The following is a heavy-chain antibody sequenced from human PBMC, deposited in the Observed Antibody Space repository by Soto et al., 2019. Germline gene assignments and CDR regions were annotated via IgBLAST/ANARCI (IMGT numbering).Heavy chain of an antibody. D-gene: IGHD3-10*01. V-gene: IGHV1-18*01. J-gene: IGHJ5*02. CDR3: ARVLRGVVNWFDP. CDR2: IATYNSNK. CDR1: GDTFTNFG. Sequence: GASVKVSCKTSGDTFTNFGLSWVRQAPGQGLEWRGWIATYNSNKNYAQKFQGRLTLTTDTSTSTGYMELKSLEYDDTAVYYCARVLRGVVNWFDPWGQGTLVTVSS.